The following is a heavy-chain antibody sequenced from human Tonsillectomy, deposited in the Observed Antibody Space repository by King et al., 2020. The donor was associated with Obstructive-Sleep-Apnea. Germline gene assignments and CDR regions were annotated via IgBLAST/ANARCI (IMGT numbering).Heavy chain of an antibody. CDR1: GFTFSSYW. CDR2: IYTDGSRT. CDR3: ARWYYYGSGRDAFDI. V-gene: IGHV3-74*01. J-gene: IGHJ3*02. Sequence: VQLVESGGGLVQPGGSLRLSCAASGFTFSSYWMHWVRQATGKVLMRVARIYTDGSRTASAASVKGLFTIARDNTQNTLYRQMNRLRAEDTAVYYCARWYYYGSGRDAFDIWGQGTMVTVSS. D-gene: IGHD3-10*01.